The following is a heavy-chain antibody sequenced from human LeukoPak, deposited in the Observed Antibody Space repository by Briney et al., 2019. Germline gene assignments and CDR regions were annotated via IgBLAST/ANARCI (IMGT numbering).Heavy chain of an antibody. CDR1: GGSISSGDDY. V-gene: IGHV4-30-4*01. J-gene: IGHJ4*02. CDR3: ARLVGYYSRGSCYHFDY. Sequence: SQTLSLTCTVSGGSISSGDDYWSWIRQPPGNGLEWIGYIYYSGTTYYNPSIKSRASISVDTSKNQFSLKLTSVTAADTAVYFCARLVGYYSRGSCYHFDYWGQGSLVTVSS. D-gene: IGHD2-15*01. CDR2: IYYSGTT.